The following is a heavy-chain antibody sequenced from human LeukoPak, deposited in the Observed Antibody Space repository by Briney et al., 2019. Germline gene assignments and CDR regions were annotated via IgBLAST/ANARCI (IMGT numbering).Heavy chain of an antibody. V-gene: IGHV3-11*01. CDR1: GFTFSDYY. Sequence: PGGPLRLSCAASGFTFSDYYMSWIRQAPGKGLEWVSYISSSGSTIYYADSVKGRFTISRDNAKNSLYLQMNSLRAEDTAVYYCASGGSYNYYYYYYGMDVWGQGTTVTVSS. J-gene: IGHJ6*02. CDR2: ISSSGSTI. D-gene: IGHD1-1*01. CDR3: ASGGSYNYYYYYYGMDV.